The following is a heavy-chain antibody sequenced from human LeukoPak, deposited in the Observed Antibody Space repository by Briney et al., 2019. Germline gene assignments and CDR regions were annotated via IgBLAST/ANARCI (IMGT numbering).Heavy chain of an antibody. Sequence: PGGSLRLSCAASGFTLSSYWMHRVRQVPGKGLVWVSRTSSDGSSTTYADSVKGRFTISRDNAKNTLYLQMNSLRAEDTAVYYCARDSVQDSYYYYMDVWGKGTTVTVSS. CDR1: GFTLSSYW. V-gene: IGHV3-74*01. J-gene: IGHJ6*03. D-gene: IGHD1-1*01. CDR2: TSSDGSST. CDR3: ARDSVQDSYYYYMDV.